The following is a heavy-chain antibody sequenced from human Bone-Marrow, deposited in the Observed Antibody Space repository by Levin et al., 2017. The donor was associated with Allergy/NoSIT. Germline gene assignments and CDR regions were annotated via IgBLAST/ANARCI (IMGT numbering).Heavy chain of an antibody. Sequence: GGSLRLSCKGSGYTFNSYWIGWVRQMPGKGLEWMGIIFPLDSDTTYSPSFQGQVNISADKSATTAYVHWSSLKASDTAIYYCTRQGTYGPATHGGQGTLVIVSS. V-gene: IGHV5-51*01. CDR3: TRQGTYGPATH. CDR1: GYTFNSYW. J-gene: IGHJ4*02. CDR2: IFPLDSDT. D-gene: IGHD3-16*01.